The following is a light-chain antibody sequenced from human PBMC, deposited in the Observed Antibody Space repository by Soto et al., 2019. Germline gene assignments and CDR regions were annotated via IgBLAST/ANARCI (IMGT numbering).Light chain of an antibody. Sequence: EIVLTQSPATLSLSPGERATLSGRASQSVSNNLGWYQQKPGQAPRLLIYDASNRATDIPARFSGSGSGTDFTLTINSLEPEDFAVYYCQQRSKWPRTFGQGTKLEIK. CDR3: QQRSKWPRT. CDR1: QSVSNN. V-gene: IGKV3-11*01. J-gene: IGKJ2*01. CDR2: DAS.